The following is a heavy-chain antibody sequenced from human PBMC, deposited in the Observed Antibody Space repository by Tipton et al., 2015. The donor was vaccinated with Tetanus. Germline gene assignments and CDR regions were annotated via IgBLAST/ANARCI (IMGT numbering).Heavy chain of an antibody. CDR2: IWYDGSNK. Sequence: SLRLSCTASGFSFRSYGMHWVRQAPGKGLEWVAIIWYDGSNKYYADSVKGRFTISRDNSKNILYLRMNNLRVEDTATYYCVREGSVSGTLHYFQTWGQGTLVTVSS. J-gene: IGHJ4*02. CDR3: VREGSVSGTLHYFQT. V-gene: IGHV3-33*01. D-gene: IGHD3-10*02. CDR1: GFSFRSYG.